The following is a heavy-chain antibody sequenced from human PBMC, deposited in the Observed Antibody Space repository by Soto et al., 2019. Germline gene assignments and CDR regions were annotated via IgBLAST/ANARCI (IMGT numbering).Heavy chain of an antibody. CDR2: IYNSGST. CDR1: GGSVSGGTHY. J-gene: IGHJ2*01. D-gene: IGHD6-13*01. Sequence: QAQLQESGPGPVKPSETLSLTCPVSGGSVSGGTHYWSWIRQPPGKELEWIGYIYNSGSTNYNPSPRSRVTISVDTSKNQFSLKLGSVTAADTAVYYCARGYRTSWYWFDLWGRGTLVTVSS. CDR3: ARGYRTSWYWFDL. V-gene: IGHV4-61*01.